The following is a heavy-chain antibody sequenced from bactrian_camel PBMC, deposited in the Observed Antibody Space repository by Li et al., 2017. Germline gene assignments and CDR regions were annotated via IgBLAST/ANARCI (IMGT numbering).Heavy chain of an antibody. V-gene: IGHV3S1*01. CDR1: GYIFSSHC. CDR3: AARGPYCYTKLSVADFTY. CDR2: IRTGGGPT. Sequence: HVQLVESGGASVQAGGSLRLSCAASGYIFSSHCMAWFRRLPGKEREGVAAIRTGGGPTFYSDSVKGRFTISQDNAKNTVYLQMNSLKPEDTAMYYCAARGPYCYTKLSVADFTYWGQGTQVTVS. J-gene: IGHJ6*01. D-gene: IGHD2*01.